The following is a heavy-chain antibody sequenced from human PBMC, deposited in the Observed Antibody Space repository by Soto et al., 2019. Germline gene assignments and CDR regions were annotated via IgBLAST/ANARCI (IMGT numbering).Heavy chain of an antibody. J-gene: IGHJ4*02. CDR2: IYHSGST. V-gene: IGHV4-38-2*02. CDR3: AREVHIVVVVAALQFDY. Sequence: PSETLSLTCAVSGYSIISGYYWGCIRQPPGKGLEWIGSIYHSGSTYYNPSLKSRVTISVDTSKNQFSLKLSSVTAADTAVYYCAREVHIVVVVAALQFDYWGQGTLVTVSS. D-gene: IGHD2-15*01. CDR1: GYSIISGYY.